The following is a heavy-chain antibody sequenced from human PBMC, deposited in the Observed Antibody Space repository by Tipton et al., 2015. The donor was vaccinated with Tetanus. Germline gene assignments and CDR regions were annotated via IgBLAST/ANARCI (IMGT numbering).Heavy chain of an antibody. CDR3: ARDQARGARGWNYFDY. D-gene: IGHD1-26*01. CDR2: IYSSGST. CDR1: GGSISGGRYY. J-gene: IGHJ4*02. V-gene: IGHV4-31*03. Sequence: SLTCTVSGGSISGGRYYWSWIRQRPGKGLEWIGDIYSSGSTYSDPSLKGRVTISVDTSKNQFSLRLNSVTAADTAVYYCARDQARGARGWNYFDYWGLGTLVTVSS.